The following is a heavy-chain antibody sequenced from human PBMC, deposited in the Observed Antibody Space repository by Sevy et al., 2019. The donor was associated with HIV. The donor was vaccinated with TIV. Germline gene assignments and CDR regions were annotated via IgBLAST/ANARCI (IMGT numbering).Heavy chain of an antibody. J-gene: IGHJ6*02. CDR1: GFTFSSFF. V-gene: IGHV3-7*01. CDR2: IKQDGSEK. CDR3: ARDLTAPYYYYGMDV. D-gene: IGHD1-20*01. Sequence: GGSLRLSCAASGFTFSSFFMSWVRQAPGKGLEWVANIKQDGSEKYYVDSVKGRFTISRVNARNSVYLQMNSLRAEDTGVYYCARDLTAPYYYYGMDVWGQGTMVTVSS.